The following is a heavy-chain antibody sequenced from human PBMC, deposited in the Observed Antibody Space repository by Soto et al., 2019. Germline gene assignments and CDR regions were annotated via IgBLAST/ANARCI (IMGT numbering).Heavy chain of an antibody. CDR3: ARRTTVVKDYYYYGMDV. J-gene: IGHJ6*02. D-gene: IGHD4-17*01. Sequence: SVKVSCKASGGTFSSYAISWVRQAPGQGLEWMGGIIPIFGTANYAQKFQGRVTITADESTSTAYMELSSLRSEDTAVYYCARRTTVVKDYYYYGMDVWGQGTTVTVSS. V-gene: IGHV1-69*13. CDR1: GGTFSSYA. CDR2: IIPIFGTA.